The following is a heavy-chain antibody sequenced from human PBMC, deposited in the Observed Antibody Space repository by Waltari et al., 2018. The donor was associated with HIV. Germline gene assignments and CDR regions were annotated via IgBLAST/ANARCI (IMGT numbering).Heavy chain of an antibody. V-gene: IGHV1-2*06. Sequence: QVQLEQSGAEVRKAGASVKVSCKASGYTFTGYYLHWVRQAPGQGLEWMGRINPNSGGTNYAQKFQARVTMTRDTSIGAAYMELSSLRPNDTAVYYCARVTTVTGDSYFYYGMDVWGQGTTVTVSS. D-gene: IGHD4-17*01. CDR1: GYTFTGYY. CDR2: INPNSGGT. J-gene: IGHJ6*02. CDR3: ARVTTVTGDSYFYYGMDV.